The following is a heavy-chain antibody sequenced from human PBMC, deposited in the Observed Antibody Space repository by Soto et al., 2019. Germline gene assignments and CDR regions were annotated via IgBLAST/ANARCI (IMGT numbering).Heavy chain of an antibody. V-gene: IGHV1-2*04. D-gene: IGHD6-19*01. CDR2: INPNSGGT. CDR1: GYTFTGYY. J-gene: IGHJ6*02. Sequence: GASVKVSCKASGYTFTGYYMHWVRQAPGQGLEWMGWINPNSGGTNYAQKFQGWVTMTRDTSISTAYMELSRLRSDDTAVYYCAREKHSSGYDYYYYYGMDVWGQGTTVTVSS. CDR3: AREKHSSGYDYYYYYGMDV.